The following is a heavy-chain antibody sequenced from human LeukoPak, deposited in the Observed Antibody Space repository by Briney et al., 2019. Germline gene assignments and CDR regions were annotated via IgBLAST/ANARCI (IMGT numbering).Heavy chain of an antibody. Sequence: GGSLRLSCAASGFTFSSYSMNWVRQAPDKRLEWVAFIRYDGSNKYYADSVKGRFTISRENSKNTLYLQMNSLRAEDTAVFYFAKDAAVALYYFDYWGQGTLVTVSS. V-gene: IGHV3-30*02. D-gene: IGHD6-19*01. J-gene: IGHJ4*02. CDR2: IRYDGSNK. CDR3: AKDAAVALYYFDY. CDR1: GFTFSSYS.